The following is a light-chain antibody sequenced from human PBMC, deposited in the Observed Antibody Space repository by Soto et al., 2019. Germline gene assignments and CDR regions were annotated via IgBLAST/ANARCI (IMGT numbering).Light chain of an antibody. CDR1: QSVGSTS. CDR2: GVS. J-gene: IGKJ1*01. CDR3: QHYGDSPRT. V-gene: IGKV3-20*01. Sequence: VLTQSPATLSLSPGERATLSCRASQSVGSTSLAWYQQKPGQAPRLLIYGVSSRASGIPDRFSGSGSGTAFTLTISSLEPEDFAVYYCQHYGDSPRTFGQGTKVDIK.